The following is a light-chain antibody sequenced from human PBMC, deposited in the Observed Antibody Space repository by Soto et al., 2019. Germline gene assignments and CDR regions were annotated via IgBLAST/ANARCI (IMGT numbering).Light chain of an antibody. J-gene: IGKJ4*01. CDR3: QQYHTWPIT. CDR1: QTGSNSY. CDR2: GVS. Sequence: EIVMTQSPATLSVSPGERATLSCRASQTGSNSYLAWYQHKSGQAPRLLIYGVSTGATGIPARFSGSGSGTEFTLTISSLQSEDCAIYYCQQYHTWPITFGGGTKVDIK. V-gene: IGKV3-15*01.